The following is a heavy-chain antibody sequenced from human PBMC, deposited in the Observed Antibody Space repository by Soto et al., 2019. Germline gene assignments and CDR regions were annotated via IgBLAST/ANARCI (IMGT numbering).Heavy chain of an antibody. CDR1: GFPFSGYL. D-gene: IGHD3-10*01. CDR2: INHDGSEM. CDR3: ARGLVDM. J-gene: IGHJ3*02. Sequence: EVQVVESGGGSVQPGGSLRLSCTVSGFPFSGYLMDWVRQAPGKGLEWVANINHDGSEMYYGVSVKGRFTISRDNAKNSLYLQMNSLRVEDTAVYYCARGLVDMWGQGTMVTVSS. V-gene: IGHV3-7*05.